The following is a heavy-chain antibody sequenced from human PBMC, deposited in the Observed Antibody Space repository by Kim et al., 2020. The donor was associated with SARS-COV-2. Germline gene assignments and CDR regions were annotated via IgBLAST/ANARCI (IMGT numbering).Heavy chain of an antibody. V-gene: IGHV3-33*01. CDR3: ARRLVLSGYYGMDV. Sequence: YADSVQGRFTISGANSKNSLYLQMNSLRAEETAVYYCARRLVLSGYYGMDVWGQGTTVTVSS. J-gene: IGHJ6*02. D-gene: IGHD6-19*01.